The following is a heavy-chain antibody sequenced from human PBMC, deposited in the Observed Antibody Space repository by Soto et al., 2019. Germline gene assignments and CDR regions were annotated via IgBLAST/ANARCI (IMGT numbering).Heavy chain of an antibody. D-gene: IGHD1-26*01. V-gene: IGHV1-18*01. Sequence: QVQLVQSGAEVKKPGASVKVSCKASGYTFTSYGISWVRQAPGQGLEGMGWISGYNGNTKYAQKLQGRVTMTTDTSTRTADMELRSLRSDDTAVYYCARDLGGQIVDYWGQGTLVTVSS. CDR3: ARDLGGQIVDY. CDR1: GYTFTSYG. J-gene: IGHJ4*02. CDR2: ISGYNGNT.